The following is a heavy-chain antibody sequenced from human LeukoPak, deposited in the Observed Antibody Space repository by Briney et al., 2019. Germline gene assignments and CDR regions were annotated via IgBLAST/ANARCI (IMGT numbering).Heavy chain of an antibody. V-gene: IGHV3-53*04. J-gene: IGHJ6*02. CDR1: GFTVSSNY. CDR3: ARFARLDPYYYGMDV. Sequence: GGSLRLSCAASGFTVSSNYMSWVRQAPGKGLEWVSVIYSGGSTYYADSVKGRFTISRHNSKNTLYLQMNSLRAEDTAVYYCARFARLDPYYYGMDVWGQGTTVTVSS. D-gene: IGHD3-22*01. CDR2: IYSGGST.